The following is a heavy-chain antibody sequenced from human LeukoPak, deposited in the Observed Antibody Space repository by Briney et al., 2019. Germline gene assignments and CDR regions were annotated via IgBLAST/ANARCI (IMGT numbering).Heavy chain of an antibody. J-gene: IGHJ6*02. CDR3: AKLVSGPVTTRDV. CDR1: GFTFSSYA. Sequence: GGSPRLSRAASGFTFSSYAMSWVRQAPGKGLEWVSAISGSGGSTYYADSVKGRFTISRDNSKNTLYLQMNSLRAEDTAVYYCAKLVSGPVTTRDVWGQGTTVTVSS. V-gene: IGHV3-23*01. D-gene: IGHD4-17*01. CDR2: ISGSGGST.